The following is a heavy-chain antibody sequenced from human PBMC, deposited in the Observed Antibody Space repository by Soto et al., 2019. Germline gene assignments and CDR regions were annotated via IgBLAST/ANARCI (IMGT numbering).Heavy chain of an antibody. J-gene: IGHJ4*02. V-gene: IGHV3-23*01. D-gene: IGHD2-21*01. Sequence: EVQLLESGGGLVQPGGSLRLSCAASGFTFSTFAMAWVRQAPGKGLEWVSTIIGSGTNTFYADSVKGRFTISRDNSKNTPFLQMNSLRAEDNAVYFCAERPPVVEAHYFDYWGQGTLVTVSS. CDR3: AERPPVVEAHYFDY. CDR1: GFTFSTFA. CDR2: IIGSGTNT.